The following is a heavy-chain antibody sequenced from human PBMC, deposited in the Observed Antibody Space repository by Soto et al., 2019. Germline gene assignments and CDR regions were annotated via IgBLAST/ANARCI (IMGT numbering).Heavy chain of an antibody. J-gene: IGHJ4*02. Sequence: EVQLVGSGGGLVQPGGSLRLSCAASGFIFSSYTMNWVRQTPGKGLEWISYIGFSSSTIYYADSVKGRLTISRDNVKNSLYLQMNSLRVEDTAVYYCVRDHLWAFDYWGQGTLVTVSS. CDR3: VRDHLWAFDY. V-gene: IGHV3-48*01. D-gene: IGHD7-27*01. CDR2: IGFSSSTI. CDR1: GFIFSSYT.